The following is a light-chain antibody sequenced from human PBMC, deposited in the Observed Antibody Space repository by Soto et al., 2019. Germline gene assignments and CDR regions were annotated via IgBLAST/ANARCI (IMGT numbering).Light chain of an antibody. J-gene: IGKJ1*01. V-gene: IGKV1-5*01. CDR3: QQYNTYPWT. CDR1: QSISSW. CDR2: DAS. Sequence: DIQMTKSPSSLSASVGYRVTITCRASQSISSWLAWYQQKPGKDPKLLIYDASSLESGVPSRFSGSGSGTEFTLTIGSLHPDEFATYYCQQYNTYPWTVGQLTKVAIK.